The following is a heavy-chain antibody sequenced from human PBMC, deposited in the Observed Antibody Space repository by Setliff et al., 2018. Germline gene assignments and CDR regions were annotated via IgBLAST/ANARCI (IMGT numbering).Heavy chain of an antibody. CDR2: IYNSGYT. Sequence: SGTLSLTCSVSGGSFTNTNNYWGWIRQPPGKGLEWIGSIYNSGYTHYKPSLQSRATISVDTSKSQFSLNLSNVTAADTAVYYCASGLGFDYWGPGSLVTVSS. D-gene: IGHD7-27*01. CDR1: GGSFTNTNNY. J-gene: IGHJ4*01. V-gene: IGHV4-39*07. CDR3: ASGLGFDY.